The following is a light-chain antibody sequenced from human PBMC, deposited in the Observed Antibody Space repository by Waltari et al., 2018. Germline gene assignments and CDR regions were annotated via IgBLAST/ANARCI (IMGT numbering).Light chain of an antibody. V-gene: IGLV1-47*01. J-gene: IGLJ2*01. Sequence: QSVLTQPPSASGPPGHRVTISCSGSVSTIGTNYQYWYQQHPGMAPRLLIYRDNQRPPGVPDRFSGSQSGTSASLAISGLRSEDEADYYCAAWDDRLRGPLFGGGTKLTVL. CDR3: AAWDDRLRGPL. CDR2: RDN. CDR1: VSTIGTNY.